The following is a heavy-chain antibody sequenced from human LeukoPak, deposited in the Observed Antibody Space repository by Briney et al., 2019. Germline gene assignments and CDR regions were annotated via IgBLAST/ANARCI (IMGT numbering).Heavy chain of an antibody. CDR2: ISSSGNPI. Sequence: GGSLRLSCAASGFTLSVYYMSWMRQARGKGREGGSYISSSGNPIIYADPVKGRFTTCRANAKNSLYLQMTSLRGEDTAVYYCARVLQVYGSANDAFDIWGQGTMVTVSS. J-gene: IGHJ3*02. V-gene: IGHV3-11*01. CDR1: GFTLSVYY. D-gene: IGHD3-10*01. CDR3: ARVLQVYGSANDAFDI.